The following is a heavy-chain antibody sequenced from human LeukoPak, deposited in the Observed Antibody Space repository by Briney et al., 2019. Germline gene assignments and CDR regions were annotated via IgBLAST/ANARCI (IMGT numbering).Heavy chain of an antibody. Sequence: GRSLRLSCAASGFPLSRYGMHWVRQAPGKGLEWVAVIWYDGSKKYHADSVKGRFTISRDNSKNTLDLQMNGLRAEDTAVYYCARDFDPDVLPPANAFDVWGQGTMVTVSS. CDR3: ARDFDPDVLPPANAFDV. CDR1: GFPLSRYG. D-gene: IGHD2-2*01. CDR2: IWYDGSKK. J-gene: IGHJ3*01. V-gene: IGHV3-33*01.